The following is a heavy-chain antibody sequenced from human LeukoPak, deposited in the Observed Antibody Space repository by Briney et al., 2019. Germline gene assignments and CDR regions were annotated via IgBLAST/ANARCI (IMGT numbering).Heavy chain of an antibody. D-gene: IGHD2-15*01. CDR1: GFTFSSYW. CDR2: ISSSSSYI. CDR3: ARDGMVVAATPLDY. V-gene: IGHV3-21*01. J-gene: IGHJ4*02. Sequence: GGSLRLSCAASGFTFSSYWMSWVRQAPGKGLEWVSSISSSSSYIYYADSVKGRFTNSRDNAKNSLYLQMNSLRAEDTAVYYCARDGMVVAATPLDYWGQGTLVTVSS.